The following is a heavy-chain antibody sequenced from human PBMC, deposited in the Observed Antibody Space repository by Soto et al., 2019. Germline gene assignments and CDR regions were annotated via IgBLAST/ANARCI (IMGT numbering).Heavy chain of an antibody. CDR2: VYYTGST. CDR1: GDSISTFY. V-gene: IGHV4-59*01. Sequence: ETLSLTCTVSGDSISTFYWGWMRQSPGKELEWIGYVYYTGSTNYNPSLKSRVTISVDRSKNQFSLKLTSANAADTAVYYCARGRTVRNYADDSSDYFYFFDYWGQGTQVTV. D-gene: IGHD3-22*01. J-gene: IGHJ4*02. CDR3: ARGRTVRNYADDSSDYFYFFDY.